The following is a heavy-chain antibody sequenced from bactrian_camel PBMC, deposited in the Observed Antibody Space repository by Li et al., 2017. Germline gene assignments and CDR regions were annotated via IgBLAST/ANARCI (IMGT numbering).Heavy chain of an antibody. CDR1: GYTWSSYC. V-gene: IGHV3S53*01. CDR2: VDSYGRS. CDR3: ALRPVIGCRLGPGVLDEPSHDFGR. D-gene: IGHD5*01. Sequence: HVQLVESGGGSVQAGGSLRLSCVAHGYTWSSYCMGWFREAPGKEREGVAAVDSYGRSTYANSVKGRFTISKDKNIMYLQMSSLKPEDTAMYYCALRPVIGCRLGPGVLDEPSHDFGRLGQGTQVTVS. J-gene: IGHJ6*01.